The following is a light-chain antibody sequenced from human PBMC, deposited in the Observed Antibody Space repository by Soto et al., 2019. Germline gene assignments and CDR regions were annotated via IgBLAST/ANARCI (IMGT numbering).Light chain of an antibody. V-gene: IGLV2-14*01. CDR3: SSYTSTGTVV. CDR2: EVS. CDR1: SSDVGAYKY. J-gene: IGLJ2*01. Sequence: QSALTQPASVSGPPGQSITISCTGTSSDVGAYKYVSWYQQHPGKAPRLMISEVSIRPSGVSNRFSGSKSGNTASLTISGVQAEDEANYYCSSYTSTGTVVFCGGTKLTVL.